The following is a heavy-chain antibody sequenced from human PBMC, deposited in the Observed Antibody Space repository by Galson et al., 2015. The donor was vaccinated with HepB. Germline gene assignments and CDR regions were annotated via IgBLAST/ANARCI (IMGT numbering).Heavy chain of an antibody. CDR1: GFTFSSYS. CDR3: ARDPGYCSSTSCYRDRWFDP. J-gene: IGHJ5*02. V-gene: IGHV3-21*01. Sequence: SLRLSCAASGFTFSSYSMNWVRQAPGKGLEWVSSISSSSSYIYYADSVKGRFTISRDNAKNSLYLQMNSLRAEDTAVYYCARDPGYCSSTSCYRDRWFDPWGQGTLVTVSS. D-gene: IGHD2-2*01. CDR2: ISSSSSYI.